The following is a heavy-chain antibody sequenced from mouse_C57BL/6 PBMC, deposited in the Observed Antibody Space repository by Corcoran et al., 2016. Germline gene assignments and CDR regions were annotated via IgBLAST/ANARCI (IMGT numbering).Heavy chain of an antibody. CDR3: ARSYDYDEYWYFDV. V-gene: IGHV1-18*01. CDR1: GYTFTDYN. Sequence: EVQLQQSVPELVKPGASVKIPCKASGYTFTDYNMDWVKQSHGKSLEWIGDINPNNGGTIYNQKFKGKATLTVDKSSSTAYMELRSLTSEDTAVYYCARSYDYDEYWYFDVWGTGTTVTVSS. J-gene: IGHJ1*03. CDR2: INPNNGGT. D-gene: IGHD2-4*01.